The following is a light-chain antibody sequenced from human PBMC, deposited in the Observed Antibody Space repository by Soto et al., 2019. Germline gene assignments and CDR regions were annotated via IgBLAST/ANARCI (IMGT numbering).Light chain of an antibody. Sequence: QSVLTQPPSASGTPGQRVTISCSTSSSNLGANTVNWYQQVPGAAPKLLIYSYDQRPSGVPDRFSGSKSGTSASLAISGLQSEDEADYYCAAWDASLDGYVFGTGTKVTVL. J-gene: IGLJ1*01. CDR2: SYD. V-gene: IGLV1-44*01. CDR3: AAWDASLDGYV. CDR1: SSNLGANT.